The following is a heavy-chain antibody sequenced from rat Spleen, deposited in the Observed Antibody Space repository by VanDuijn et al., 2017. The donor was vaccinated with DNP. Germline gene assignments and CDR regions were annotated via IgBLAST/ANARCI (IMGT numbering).Heavy chain of an antibody. CDR3: ASYYYDGYYAMDA. CDR2: ISYSGTT. V-gene: IGHV3-1*01. J-gene: IGHJ4*01. Sequence: EVQLQESVPGLVKPSQSLSLTCSVTGYSITSNYWGWIRKFPGNNMEWIGHISYSGTTNYNPSLKSRISITRDTSKNQFFLQLNSVTTEDTATYYCASYYYDGYYAMDAWGQGTSVTVSS. D-gene: IGHD1-12*02. CDR1: GYSITSNY.